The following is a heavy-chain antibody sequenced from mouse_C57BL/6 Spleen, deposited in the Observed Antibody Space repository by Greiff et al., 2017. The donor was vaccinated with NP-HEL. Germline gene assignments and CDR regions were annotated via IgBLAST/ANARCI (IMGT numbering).Heavy chain of an antibody. CDR3: TSSLYYDYDDRYAMDY. CDR1: GYTFTSYW. Sequence: QVQLQQPGPELVRPGSSVKLSCKASGYTFTSYWMHWVKQRPIQGLEWIGNIDPSDSETHYNQKFKDKATLTVDKSSSTAYMQLSSLTSEDSAVYSCTSSLYYDYDDRYAMDYWGQGTSVTVSS. J-gene: IGHJ4*01. CDR2: IDPSDSET. V-gene: IGHV1-52*01. D-gene: IGHD2-4*01.